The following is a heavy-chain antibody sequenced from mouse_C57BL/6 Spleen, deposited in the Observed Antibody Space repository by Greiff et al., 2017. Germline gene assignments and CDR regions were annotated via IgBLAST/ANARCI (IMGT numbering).Heavy chain of an antibody. CDR2: IHPNSGST. J-gene: IGHJ3*01. D-gene: IGHD2-4*01. CDR1: GYTFTSYW. Sequence: QVQLQQPGAELVKPGASVKLSCKASGYTFTSYWMHWVKQRPGQGLEWIGMIHPNSGSTNYNEKFKSKATLTVDKSSSTAYMQISSLTSEDSAVYYCARRGYYDYDGTWFAYWGQGTLVTVSA. V-gene: IGHV1-64*01. CDR3: ARRGYYDYDGTWFAY.